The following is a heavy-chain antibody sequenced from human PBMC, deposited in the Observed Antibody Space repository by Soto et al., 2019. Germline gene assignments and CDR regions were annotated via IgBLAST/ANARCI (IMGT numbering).Heavy chain of an antibody. V-gene: IGHV1-69*02. CDR3: ASTARIWFGELQLNYFDY. CDR1: GGTFSSYT. J-gene: IGHJ4*02. CDR2: IIPILGIA. D-gene: IGHD3-10*01. Sequence: SVKVSCKAPGGTFSSYTISWVRQAPGQGLEWMGRIIPILGIANYAQKFQGRVTITADKSTSTAYMEPSSLRSEDTAVYYCASTARIWFGELQLNYFDYWGQGTLVTVSS.